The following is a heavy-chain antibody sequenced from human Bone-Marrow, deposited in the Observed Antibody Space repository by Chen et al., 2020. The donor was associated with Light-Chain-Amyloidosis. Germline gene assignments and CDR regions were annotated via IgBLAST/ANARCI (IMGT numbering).Heavy chain of an antibody. D-gene: IGHD3-16*01. V-gene: IGHV3-23*04. CDR3: AKVVRLGGGQYYFDY. CDR2: ITSDYST. J-gene: IGHJ4*02. Sequence: EVQLVESGGGLVQPGGSLRLSCAPSGFPFSSYAMSWVRQAPGKGLECFSAITSDYSTYYADSVKGRFTISRDNSKNTLYLQMNSLRADDTAIYYCAKVVRLGGGQYYFDYWGQGTLVTVSS. CDR1: GFPFSSYA.